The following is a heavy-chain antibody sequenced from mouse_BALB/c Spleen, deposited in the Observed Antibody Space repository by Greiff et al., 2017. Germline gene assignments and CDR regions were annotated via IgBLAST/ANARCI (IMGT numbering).Heavy chain of an antibody. Sequence: VKLQESGPGLVAPSQSLSITCTVSGFSLTSYGVHWVRQPPGKGLEWLGVIWAGGSTNYNSALMSRLSISKDNSKSQVFLKMNSLQTDDTAMYYCAREDYGSRGGFAYWGQGTLVTVSA. J-gene: IGHJ3*01. D-gene: IGHD1-1*01. CDR2: IWAGGST. CDR3: AREDYGSRGGFAY. V-gene: IGHV2-9*02. CDR1: GFSLTSYG.